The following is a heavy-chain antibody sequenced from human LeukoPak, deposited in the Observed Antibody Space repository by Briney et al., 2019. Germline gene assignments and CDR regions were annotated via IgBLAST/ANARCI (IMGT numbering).Heavy chain of an antibody. CDR2: IYYSGST. J-gene: IGHJ2*01. V-gene: IGHV4-59*01. D-gene: IGHD4-11*01. CDR3: ARARSKRYFDL. Sequence: SETLSLTCTVSGGSISSYYWSWIRQPPGKGLEWIGYIYYSGSTNYNPSLKSRVTISVDTSKNQFSLKLSSVTAADTAVYYCARARSKRYFDLWGRGTLVTVSS. CDR1: GGSISSYY.